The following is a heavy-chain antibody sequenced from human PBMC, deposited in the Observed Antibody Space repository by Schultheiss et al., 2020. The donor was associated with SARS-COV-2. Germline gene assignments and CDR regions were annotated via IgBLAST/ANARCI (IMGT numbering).Heavy chain of an antibody. V-gene: IGHV3-48*03. CDR2: ISSSGSTI. CDR1: GFTFSSYE. D-gene: IGHD3-22*01. J-gene: IGHJ4*02. Sequence: GESLKISCAASGFTFSSYEMNWVRQALGKGLEWVSYISSSGSTIYYADSVKGRFTISRDNAKNSLYLQMNSLRAEDTAVYYCARESVDDSSAIIFDYWGQGTLVTVSS. CDR3: ARESVDDSSAIIFDY.